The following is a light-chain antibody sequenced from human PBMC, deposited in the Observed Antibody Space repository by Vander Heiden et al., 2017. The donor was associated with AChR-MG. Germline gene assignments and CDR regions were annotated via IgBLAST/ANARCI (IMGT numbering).Light chain of an antibody. V-gene: IGKV4-1*01. Sequence: DIVMTQSPDSLAVSPRERAAINCKSSLSVLYSSNNKNYLAWYQQKPGQPPKLLIYWASTRESGVPDRFSGSGSGTDFTLTISGLQAEDVAVYYCQQDYSTPLTFGGGTKVEIK. CDR1: LSVLYSSNNKNY. J-gene: IGKJ4*01. CDR3: QQDYSTPLT. CDR2: WAS.